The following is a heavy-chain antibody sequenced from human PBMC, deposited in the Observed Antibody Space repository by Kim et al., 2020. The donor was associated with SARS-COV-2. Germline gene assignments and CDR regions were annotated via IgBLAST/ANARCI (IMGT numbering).Heavy chain of an antibody. CDR3: AKGSDLYSSGWDY. Sequence: YADAVKGRFTISRDNSKNTLYLQMNSLRAEDTAVYYCAKGSDLYSSGWDYWGQGTLVTVSS. V-gene: IGHV3-23*01. J-gene: IGHJ4*02. D-gene: IGHD6-19*01.